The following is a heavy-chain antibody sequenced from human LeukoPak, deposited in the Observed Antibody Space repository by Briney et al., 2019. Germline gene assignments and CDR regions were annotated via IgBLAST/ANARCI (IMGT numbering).Heavy chain of an antibody. J-gene: IGHJ3*02. CDR2: IYHSGST. CDR1: GYSISSGYY. Sequence: SETLSLTCAVSGYSISSGYYCGWIRQPPGKGLEWIGSIYHSGSTNYNPSLKSRVTISVDTSKNQFSLKLSSVTAADTAVYYCAPHGDSSGYYYGFGAFDIWGQGTMVTVSS. CDR3: APHGDSSGYYYGFGAFDI. V-gene: IGHV4-38-2*01. D-gene: IGHD3-22*01.